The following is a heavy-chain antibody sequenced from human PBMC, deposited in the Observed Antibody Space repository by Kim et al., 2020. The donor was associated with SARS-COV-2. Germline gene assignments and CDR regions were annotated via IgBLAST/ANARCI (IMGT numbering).Heavy chain of an antibody. D-gene: IGHD3-22*01. Sequence: GGSLRLSCAASGFTVSSNYMSWVRQAPGKGLEWVSVIYSGGSTYYADSVKGRFTISRDNSKNTLYLQMNSLRAEDTAVYYCASAFVYYYDSSGYYEDYWGQGTLVTVSS. CDR1: GFTVSSNY. V-gene: IGHV3-53*01. CDR2: IYSGGST. CDR3: ASAFVYYYDSSGYYEDY. J-gene: IGHJ4*02.